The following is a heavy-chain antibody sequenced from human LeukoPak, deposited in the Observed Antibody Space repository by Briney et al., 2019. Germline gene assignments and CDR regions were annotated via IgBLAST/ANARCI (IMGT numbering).Heavy chain of an antibody. J-gene: IGHJ4*02. CDR2: IKQDGSEK. CDR3: ARDYYDSSGYYLD. D-gene: IGHD3-22*01. Sequence: GGSLRLSCAASGFTFSSYWMSWVRQAPGKGLEWVANIKQDGSEKYYADSVKGRFTISRDNAKNSLYLQMNSLRAEDTAVYYCARDYYDSSGYYLDWGQGTLVTVSS. CDR1: GFTFSSYW. V-gene: IGHV3-7*01.